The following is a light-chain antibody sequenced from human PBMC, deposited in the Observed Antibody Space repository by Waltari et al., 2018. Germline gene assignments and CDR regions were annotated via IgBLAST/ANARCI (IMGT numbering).Light chain of an antibody. CDR1: QSVSHY. V-gene: IGKV3-11*01. J-gene: IGKJ4*01. Sequence: EIVLTQSPVTLSLSPGERATLSCRASQSVSHYLAWYQHRPGKAPRLLIYDASNRATGIPARFRGSVSRTDFTLTISSLEPYDFAVYYCQRRRSFGGGTKVEI. CDR2: DAS. CDR3: QRRRS.